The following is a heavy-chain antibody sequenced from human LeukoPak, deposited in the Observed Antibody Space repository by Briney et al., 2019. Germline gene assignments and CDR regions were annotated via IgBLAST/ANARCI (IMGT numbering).Heavy chain of an antibody. CDR3: ARERQYYFDY. J-gene: IGHJ4*02. Sequence: RGSLRLSCAASGFTVSSNYMSWVRQAPGKGLEWVSVIYSGGSTYYADSVKGRFTISRDNSKNTLYLQMNSLRAEDTAVYYCARERQYYFDYWGQGTLVTVSS. CDR1: GFTVSSNY. CDR2: IYSGGST. V-gene: IGHV3-53*01.